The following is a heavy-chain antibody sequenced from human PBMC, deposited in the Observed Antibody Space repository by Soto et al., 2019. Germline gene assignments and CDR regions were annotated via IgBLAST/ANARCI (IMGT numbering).Heavy chain of an antibody. CDR1: GFTVISYY. Sequence: GGSLRLSCAVSGFTVISYYMTWVRQAPGKGLEWVSVIFSGGNTYYADSVKGRFTISRDTSKNTLYLQMNSLRDEDTAVYYCARVPYYGAAVDYWGQGTLVTVSS. V-gene: IGHV3-53*01. D-gene: IGHD3-10*01. J-gene: IGHJ4*02. CDR3: ARVPYYGAAVDY. CDR2: IFSGGNT.